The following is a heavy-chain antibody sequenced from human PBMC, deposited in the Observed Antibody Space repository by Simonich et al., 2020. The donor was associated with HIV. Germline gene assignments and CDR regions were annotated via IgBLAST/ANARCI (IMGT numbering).Heavy chain of an antibody. J-gene: IGHJ5*02. V-gene: IGHV4-34*01. CDR1: GESFSSYY. CDR2: SNNSGSP. CDR3: ARREGFWFDP. Sequence: QVHLQQWGAGLLKPSETLSLTCAVYGESFSSYYWTWIRQPPGKGLEGIGESNNSGSPNNNPSLEGRVTRSIDTSKNQFSLKLRFVTAADTAVYYCARREGFWFDPWGQGALVLVSS.